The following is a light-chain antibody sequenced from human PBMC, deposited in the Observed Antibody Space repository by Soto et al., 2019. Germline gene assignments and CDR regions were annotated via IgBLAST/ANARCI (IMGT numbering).Light chain of an antibody. CDR3: QQSYSTPRT. CDR2: AAS. V-gene: IGKV1-39*01. J-gene: IGKJ1*01. Sequence: DIQMTQSPSSLSASVGDRVTITCRASQSISSYLNWYQQKPGKAPKLLIYAASSLQSGVPSRFSGSGSGTDFTLPISSLQPEDFATYYCQQSYSTPRTSGQGTKV. CDR1: QSISSY.